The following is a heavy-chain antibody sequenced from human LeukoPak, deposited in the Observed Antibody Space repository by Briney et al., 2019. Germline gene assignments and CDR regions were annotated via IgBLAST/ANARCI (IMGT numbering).Heavy chain of an antibody. J-gene: IGHJ4*02. Sequence: GASVKVSCKASGYTFTNYYMHWVRQAPGQGLEWMGVINPSGGSTSYAQKFQGRVTMTRDTSTSTVYMELSSLRSEDTAVYYRARVPRGDYFDYWGQGTLVTVSS. V-gene: IGHV1-46*01. D-gene: IGHD3-16*01. CDR1: GYTFTNYY. CDR3: ARVPRGDYFDY. CDR2: INPSGGST.